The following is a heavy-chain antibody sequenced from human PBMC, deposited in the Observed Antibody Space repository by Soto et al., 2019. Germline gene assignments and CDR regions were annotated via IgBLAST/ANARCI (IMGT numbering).Heavy chain of an antibody. V-gene: IGHV3-23*01. CDR1: GFTFSPYV. Sequence: GGSLRLSCAASGFTFSPYVMTWVRQTPGKGLEWVSSISGSGETTYYTDSVKGRITISRDNSKNTLYLQMDSLRVEDAAVYFCARHPTGFPNWFDSWGKGTTVTVSS. J-gene: IGHJ5*01. CDR2: ISGSGETT. CDR3: ARHPTGFPNWFDS. D-gene: IGHD3-9*01.